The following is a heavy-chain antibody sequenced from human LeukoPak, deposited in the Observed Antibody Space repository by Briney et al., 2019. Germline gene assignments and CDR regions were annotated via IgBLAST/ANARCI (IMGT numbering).Heavy chain of an antibody. V-gene: IGHV3-74*01. CDR2: IDSAGARI. CDR3: VADSENRSGGDF. CDR1: GFGFSGYC. J-gene: IGHJ4*02. Sequence: GGSLRLSCAGSGFGFSGYCIHWVRQVPGKGLAWLSRIDSAGARIQYAGAVKGRFTISRDNAKNTVYLQMNSLRPEDTAVYYCVADSENRSGGDFWGQGTLVTVSS. D-gene: IGHD3-10*01.